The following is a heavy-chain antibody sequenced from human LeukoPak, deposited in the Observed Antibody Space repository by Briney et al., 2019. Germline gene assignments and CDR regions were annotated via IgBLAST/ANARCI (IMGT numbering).Heavy chain of an antibody. Sequence: ASVKVSCKASGYTFTTYDINWVRQATGQGLEWMGWMNPNSGNTGYTQKFQGRVTMTRNTSISTTSMELSSLRSEDTAVYYCARGRGSGHKENWFDPWGQGTLVTVSS. CDR2: MNPNSGNT. J-gene: IGHJ5*02. V-gene: IGHV1-8*01. CDR1: GYTFTTYD. D-gene: IGHD6-19*01. CDR3: ARGRGSGHKENWFDP.